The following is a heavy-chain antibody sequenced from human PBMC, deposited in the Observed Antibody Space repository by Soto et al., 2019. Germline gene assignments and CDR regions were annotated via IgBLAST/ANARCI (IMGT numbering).Heavy chain of an antibody. CDR3: ARDNIVGSYFFDL. V-gene: IGHV4-59*01. CDR1: GGSISSYY. CDR2: IYYTGTT. Sequence: SETLSLTCTVSGGSISSYYWSWIRQPPGKGLEWIGYIYYTGTTNYNPSLKSRVTISVDTSKNQFSLKLSSVTAADTAVYYCARDNIVGSYFFDLWGQGVLVTVSS. J-gene: IGHJ4*02. D-gene: IGHD1-26*01.